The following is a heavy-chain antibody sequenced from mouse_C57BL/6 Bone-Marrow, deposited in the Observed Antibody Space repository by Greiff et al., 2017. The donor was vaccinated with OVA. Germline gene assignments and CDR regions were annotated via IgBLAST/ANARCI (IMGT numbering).Heavy chain of an antibody. Sequence: QVHVKQSGAELARPGASVKLSCKASGYTFTSYGISWVKQRTGQGLEWIGEIYPRSGNTYYNEKFKGKATLTADKSASTAYMELRSLTSEDSAVYFCARGGTTVVSYYFDYWGQGTTLTVSS. CDR3: ARGGTTVVSYYFDY. CDR2: IYPRSGNT. CDR1: GYTFTSYG. D-gene: IGHD1-1*01. V-gene: IGHV1-81*01. J-gene: IGHJ2*01.